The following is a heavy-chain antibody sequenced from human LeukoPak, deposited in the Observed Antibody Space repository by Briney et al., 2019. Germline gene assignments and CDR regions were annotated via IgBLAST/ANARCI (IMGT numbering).Heavy chain of an antibody. CDR3: AREFGEWQPVAHTSPGAFDI. CDR1: GYTFTDYY. V-gene: IGHV1-3*01. CDR2: INAGNGNT. Sequence: ASVKVSCKPSGYTFTDYYIHWVRQAPGQRLEWMGWINAGNGNTKYSQKFQGRVTITGDTSASTAYMELSSLRSEDTAVYYCAREFGEWQPVAHTSPGAFDIWGQGTMVTVSS. J-gene: IGHJ3*02. D-gene: IGHD3-10*01.